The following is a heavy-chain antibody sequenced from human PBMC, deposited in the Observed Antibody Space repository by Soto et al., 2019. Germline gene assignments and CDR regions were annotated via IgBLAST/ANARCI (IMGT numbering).Heavy chain of an antibody. Sequence: QVQLVQSGAEVKKPGASVKVSCKASGFTFTTYDVNWVRQATGQGLEWMGWMNPNSGNTGYAQKFQGRVSMTRNTSITTAYMELTSLRSEDTHVYYCPSRIKGAARRWYLDRWGRGTLVTVSS. D-gene: IGHD6-6*01. J-gene: IGHJ2*01. CDR1: GFTFTTYD. CDR2: MNPNSGNT. V-gene: IGHV1-8*01. CDR3: PSRIKGAARRWYLDR.